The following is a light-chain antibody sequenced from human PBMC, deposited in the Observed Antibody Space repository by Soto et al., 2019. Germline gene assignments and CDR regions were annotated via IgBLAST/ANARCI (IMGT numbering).Light chain of an antibody. CDR1: QSVSGN. Sequence: EIVMTQSPVTLSLSPGERATLSCRASQSVSGNLAWYQQKAGQAPRLLIYGAFSRATDIPDRFSGSGSGTDFTLTINRLEPEDSAVYYCQQYGSLITFGQGTRLEIK. V-gene: IGKV3-20*01. CDR3: QQYGSLIT. CDR2: GAF. J-gene: IGKJ5*01.